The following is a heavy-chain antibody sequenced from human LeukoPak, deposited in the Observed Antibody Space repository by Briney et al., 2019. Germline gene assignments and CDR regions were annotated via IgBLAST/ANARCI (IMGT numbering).Heavy chain of an antibody. CDR2: LYSTGTT. CDR3: ARRGDCSSTSCLFFDY. J-gene: IGHJ4*02. CDR1: GFTFSSYW. D-gene: IGHD2-2*01. Sequence: GGSLRLSCAASGFTFSSYWMHWVRQAPGKGLVWVSILYSTGTTYYADSVKGRFTISRDNSKNTLYLQMNSLRAEDTAVYYCARRGDCSSTSCLFFDYWGQGTLVTVSS. V-gene: IGHV3-66*02.